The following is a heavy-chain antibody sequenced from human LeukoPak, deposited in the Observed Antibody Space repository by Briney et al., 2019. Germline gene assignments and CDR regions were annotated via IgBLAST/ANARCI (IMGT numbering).Heavy chain of an antibody. J-gene: IGHJ4*02. CDR3: AKSGCSSTTCYTNC. V-gene: IGHV3-9*01. CDR1: GFTFDDYA. Sequence: GGSLRLSCAASGFTFDDYAMHWVRQAPGKGLEGGAGISSNSGTIVYADSVKGRFTISRDNAKNSLYLQMNSLRAEDTAFYYCAKSGCSSTTCYTNCWGQGTLVTVSS. CDR2: ISSNSGTI. D-gene: IGHD2-2*02.